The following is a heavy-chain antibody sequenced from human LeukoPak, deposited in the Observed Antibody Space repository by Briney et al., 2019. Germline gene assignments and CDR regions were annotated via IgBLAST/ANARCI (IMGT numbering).Heavy chain of an antibody. CDR3: AKDLREPFDY. Sequence: GGSLRLSYAASGFTFGSYAMSWVRQAPGKGLEWVSAISGSGGSTYYADSVKGRFTISRDNSKNTLYLQMNSLRAEDTAVYYCAKDLREPFDYWGQGTLVTVSS. CDR1: GFTFGSYA. V-gene: IGHV3-23*01. J-gene: IGHJ4*02. D-gene: IGHD1-26*01. CDR2: ISGSGGST.